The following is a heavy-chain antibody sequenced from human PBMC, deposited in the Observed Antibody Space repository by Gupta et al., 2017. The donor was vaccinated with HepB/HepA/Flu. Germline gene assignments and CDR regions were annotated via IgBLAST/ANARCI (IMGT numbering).Heavy chain of an antibody. Sequence: EVQLLQSGGELVQPGGSLRLSCAAAGFSFSTHAMGWFRQSPGKGLEWVSSIDFSGHNTFYSDSVKGRFSISRDNSKNTLYLQMNSLRVEDTAIYFCARIHLISANFDYWGQGTRATVSS. CDR2: IDFSGHNT. D-gene: IGHD2/OR15-2a*01. J-gene: IGHJ4*02. CDR1: GFSFSTHA. V-gene: IGHV3-23*01. CDR3: ARIHLISANFDY.